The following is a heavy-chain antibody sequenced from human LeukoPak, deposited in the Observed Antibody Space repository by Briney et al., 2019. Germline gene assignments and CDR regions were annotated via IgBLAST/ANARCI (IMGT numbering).Heavy chain of an antibody. CDR1: GFTFSSYE. CDR3: ATSGQHWDVFDY. J-gene: IGHJ4*02. V-gene: IGHV3-48*03. CDR2: ISSSGSAI. Sequence: GGSLRLSCAASGFTFSSYEMNWVRQAPGKGLEWVSYISSSGSAIYYADSVKGRFTISRDNAKNSLYLQMNSLRTEDTAVYSCATSGQHWDVFDYWGQGTLVTVSS. D-gene: IGHD1-1*01.